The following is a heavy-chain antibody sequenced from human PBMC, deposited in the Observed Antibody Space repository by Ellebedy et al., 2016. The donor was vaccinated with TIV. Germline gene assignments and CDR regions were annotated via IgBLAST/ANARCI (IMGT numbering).Heavy chain of an antibody. D-gene: IGHD1-14*01. CDR2: ISSSSSSI. CDR1: GFTFRNHA. Sequence: GKSLKISCAVSGFTFRNHAMNWVRQAPGKRLEWASYISSSSSSISYADSVKGRFTISRDNAQNSLYLQMNSLTAEDTAVYFCARVIRGTGTTSRYCDFWGQGTLVIVSS. J-gene: IGHJ4*02. V-gene: IGHV3-48*01. CDR3: ARVIRGTGTTSRYCDF.